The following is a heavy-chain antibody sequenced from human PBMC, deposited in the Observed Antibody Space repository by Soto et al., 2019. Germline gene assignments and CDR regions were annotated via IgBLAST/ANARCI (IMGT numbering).Heavy chain of an antibody. CDR3: ARPEGDSSGYYEEDNWLDP. CDR1: GGSISSGGYY. Sequence: SETLSITCTVSGGSISSGGYYWSWIRQHPGKGLEWIGYIYYSGSTYYNPSLKSRVTISVDTSKNQFSLKLSSVTAADTAVYYFARPEGDSSGYYEEDNWLDPWGQGTLVTVSS. V-gene: IGHV4-31*03. D-gene: IGHD3-22*01. CDR2: IYYSGST. J-gene: IGHJ5*02.